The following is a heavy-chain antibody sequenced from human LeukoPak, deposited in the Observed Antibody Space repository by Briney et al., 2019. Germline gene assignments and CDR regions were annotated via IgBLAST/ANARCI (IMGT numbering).Heavy chain of an antibody. CDR3: TTYRSGHY. V-gene: IGHV3-73*01. CDR1: GFTFSGFD. Sequence: GVYLRLYCAASGFTFSGFDIHRVRQASGKELEWVGRITTKTSNYATAYAASVKGRFTISRDDSENTAYLQMNSLKTEDTAVYYCTTYRSGHYWGQGTLVTVSS. CDR2: ITTKTSNYAT. D-gene: IGHD6-19*01. J-gene: IGHJ4*02.